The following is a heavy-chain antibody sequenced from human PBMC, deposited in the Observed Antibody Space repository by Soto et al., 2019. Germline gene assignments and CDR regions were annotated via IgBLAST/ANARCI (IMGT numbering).Heavy chain of an antibody. J-gene: IGHJ4*02. Sequence: LQLQESGPGVVKPSETLSLACSVSGGSIKSNDYFWGWVRQPPGKGLEWIASIYSNGGTYDSPSLKSRATVSIETSKNKFFLTVRSVTAADTAVYYCASFLVGATARNDFDSWGLGTLVTISS. D-gene: IGHD2-8*02. V-gene: IGHV4-39*01. CDR2: IYSNGGT. CDR1: GGSIKSNDYF. CDR3: ASFLVGATARNDFDS.